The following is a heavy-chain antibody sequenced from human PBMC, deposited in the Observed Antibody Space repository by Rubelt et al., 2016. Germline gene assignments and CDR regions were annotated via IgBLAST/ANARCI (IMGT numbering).Heavy chain of an antibody. CDR2: LRGGGGSP. J-gene: IGHJ4*02. V-gene: IGHV3-23*01. CDR3: VFDF. CDR1: GGSISSGN. Sequence: VQLQESGPGLVKTSGTVSLTCAVSGGSISSGNWWSWVRQPPGKGLELVSALRGGGGSPYYADSVKGRFTISRDNSRNTLYLQRNSLRAEDTALYYCVFDFWGQGTRVTVSS.